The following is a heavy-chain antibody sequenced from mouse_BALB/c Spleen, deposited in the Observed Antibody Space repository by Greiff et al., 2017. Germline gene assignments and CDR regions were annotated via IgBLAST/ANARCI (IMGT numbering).Heavy chain of an antibody. D-gene: IGHD2-1*01. CDR2: INSNGGST. CDR3: ARQAYGNYFDY. J-gene: IGHJ2*01. Sequence: EVQGVESGGGLVKLGGSLKLSCAASGFTFSSYYMSWVRQTPEKRLELVAAINSNGGSTYYPDTVKGRFTISRDNAKNTLYLQMSSLKSEDTALYYCARQAYGNYFDYWGQGTTLTVSS. V-gene: IGHV5-6-2*01. CDR1: GFTFSSYY.